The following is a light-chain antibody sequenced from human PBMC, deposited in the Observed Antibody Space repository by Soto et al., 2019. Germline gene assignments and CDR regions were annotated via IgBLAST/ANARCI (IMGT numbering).Light chain of an antibody. CDR3: SSYTSSSTLV. CDR1: SSDVGGYNY. J-gene: IGLJ2*01. V-gene: IGLV2-14*01. Sequence: QSALTQPASVSGSPGQSITISCTGTSSDVGGYNYVSWYQQHPGKAPKLMNYDVSNRPSGVSNRFSSSKSSNTASLTISGLQAEDEADYYCSSYTSSSTLVFGGGTKVTVL. CDR2: DVS.